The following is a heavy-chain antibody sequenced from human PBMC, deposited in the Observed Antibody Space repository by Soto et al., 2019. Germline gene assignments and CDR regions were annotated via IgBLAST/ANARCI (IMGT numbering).Heavy chain of an antibody. D-gene: IGHD3-10*01. CDR3: AAELGFGKLSVV. V-gene: IGHV1-69*01. Sequence: QVQVVQSGVELRRPGSSVKVSCKASGDTFKNCVISWVRQAPGQGLEWMGGIIPLFGTTDFAKRFQGRLTITTDESTTTDYMELSRLRSEDTATYYGAAELGFGKLSVVWGQGTKVIVSS. CDR1: GDTFKNCV. J-gene: IGHJ6*02. CDR2: IIPLFGTT.